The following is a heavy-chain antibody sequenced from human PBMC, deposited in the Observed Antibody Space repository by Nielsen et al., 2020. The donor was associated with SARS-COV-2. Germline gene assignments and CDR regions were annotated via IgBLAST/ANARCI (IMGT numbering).Heavy chain of an antibody. CDR2: ISSSSSYI. V-gene: IGHV3-21*01. D-gene: IGHD2-15*01. Sequence: GESLKISCAASGFTFSSYSMNWVRQAPGKGLEWVSSISSSSSYIYYADSVKGRFTISRDNAKNSLYLQMNSLRAEDTAVYYCARDLKMKYCSGGSCYERYGMDVWGQGTTVTVSS. J-gene: IGHJ6*02. CDR3: ARDLKMKYCSGGSCYERYGMDV. CDR1: GFTFSSYS.